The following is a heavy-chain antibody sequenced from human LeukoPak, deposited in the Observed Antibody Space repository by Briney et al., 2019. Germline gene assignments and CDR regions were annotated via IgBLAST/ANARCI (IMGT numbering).Heavy chain of an antibody. V-gene: IGHV3-21*01. Sequence: PGGSLTLSCAASGFTFSSYSMNWVRQAPGKGLEWVSSISSSSSYIYYADSVKGRFTISRDNAKNSLYLQMNSLRAEDTAVYYCAREGAYYGSGSPDYWGQGTLVTVSS. CDR2: ISSSSSYI. CDR3: AREGAYYGSGSPDY. D-gene: IGHD3-10*01. J-gene: IGHJ4*02. CDR1: GFTFSSYS.